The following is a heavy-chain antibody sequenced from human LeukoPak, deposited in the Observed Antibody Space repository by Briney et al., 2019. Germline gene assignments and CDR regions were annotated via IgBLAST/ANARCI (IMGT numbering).Heavy chain of an antibody. CDR3: AKETNWNGAGRYFDY. D-gene: IGHD1-20*01. Sequence: GGSLRLSCAASGFTFDAYAMHWVRQAPGKGLEWVSGISWNSGSIGYADSVKGRFTISRDNAKNSLYLQMYSLRAEDTAVYYCAKETNWNGAGRYFDYWGQGTLVTVSS. J-gene: IGHJ4*02. CDR1: GFTFDAYA. V-gene: IGHV3-9*01. CDR2: ISWNSGSI.